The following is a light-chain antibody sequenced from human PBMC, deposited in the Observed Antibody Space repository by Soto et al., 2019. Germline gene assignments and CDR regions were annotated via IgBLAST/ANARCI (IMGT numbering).Light chain of an antibody. J-gene: IGLJ2*01. V-gene: IGLV2-14*01. CDR3: CSYTSRSTLV. CDR1: NSDVGGFNY. Sequence: QSALTQPASVSGSPGQSITISCTGTNSDVGGFNYVSWYQQHPDKAPKLIIFEVTDRPSGVSNRFSGSKSGNTASLTISGLQSEDEAEYYCCSYTSRSTLVFGGGTKLTAL. CDR2: EVT.